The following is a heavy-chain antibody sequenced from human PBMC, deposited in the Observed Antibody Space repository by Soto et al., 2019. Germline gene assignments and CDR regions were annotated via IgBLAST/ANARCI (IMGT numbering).Heavy chain of an antibody. J-gene: IGHJ4*02. CDR1: GDSISSYY. V-gene: IGHV4-59*01. CDR2: LYYGRSA. CDR3: ALRSMAVVPEY. D-gene: IGHD3-22*01. Sequence: QVQLQESGPGLVKPSETRSLTCAVSGDSISSYYCMWIRQPPGKGLESIGYLYYGRSANYNPSLKSRVTLAVDTSTNQCSLTLSSMTAADTAVYYCALRSMAVVPEYWGQGNLVTDAS.